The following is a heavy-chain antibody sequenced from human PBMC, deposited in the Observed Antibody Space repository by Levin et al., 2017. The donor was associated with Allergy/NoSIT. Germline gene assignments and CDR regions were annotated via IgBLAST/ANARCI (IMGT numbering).Heavy chain of an antibody. J-gene: IGHJ4*02. Sequence: SLKISCAASGFTFDDYAMNWVRQAPGKGLEWVSGLSWNGRSIGYADSVKGRFTISRDNAKNSLYLQMNSLRPEDTALYYCAKAQTSMGGDYFFDYWGQGTLVTVSS. CDR3: AKAQTSMGGDYFFDY. V-gene: IGHV3-9*01. CDR2: LSWNGRSI. CDR1: GFTFDDYA. D-gene: IGHD3-16*01.